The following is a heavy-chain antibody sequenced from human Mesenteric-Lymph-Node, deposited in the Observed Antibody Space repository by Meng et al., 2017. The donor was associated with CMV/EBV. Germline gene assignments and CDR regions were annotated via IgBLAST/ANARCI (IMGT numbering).Heavy chain of an antibody. J-gene: IGHJ6*02. CDR1: GFTFSSYA. CDR3: ATLKGYGMDV. V-gene: IGHV3-23*01. Sequence: GGSLRLSCAASGFTFSSYAMSWVRQAPGKGLEWVSAISGSGGSTYYADSVKGRFTISRENSKNTLCLQMNSLRAEDTAVYYCATLKGYGMDVWGQGTTVTVSS. CDR2: ISGSGGST.